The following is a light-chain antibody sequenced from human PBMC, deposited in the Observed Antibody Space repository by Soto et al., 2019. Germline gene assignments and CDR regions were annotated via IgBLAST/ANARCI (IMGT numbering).Light chain of an antibody. Sequence: EIVLTQSPATLSLSPGERATLSCRASQSIGSYLAWYQQKPGQAPRLLIYDASNRATGIPGRFSGSGSGTDFTLTVSSLEPEDSAVYYCHQRSNWPLTFGGGTKVEIK. CDR1: QSIGSY. J-gene: IGKJ4*01. V-gene: IGKV3-11*01. CDR3: HQRSNWPLT. CDR2: DAS.